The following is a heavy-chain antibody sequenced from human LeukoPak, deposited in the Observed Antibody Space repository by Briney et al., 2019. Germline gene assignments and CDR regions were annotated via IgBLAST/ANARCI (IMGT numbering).Heavy chain of an antibody. V-gene: IGHV4-4*07. CDR3: ARDGSYHFDSSGEFDY. D-gene: IGHD3-22*01. CDR1: GGSISSYY. J-gene: IGHJ4*02. CDR2: IYTSGST. Sequence: PSQTLSLTCTVSGGSISSYYWSWIRQPAGKGLEWIGRIYTSGSTNYNPSLKSRVTISVDTSKSQFSLKLSSVTAADTAVYYCARDGSYHFDSSGEFDYWGQGILVTVSS.